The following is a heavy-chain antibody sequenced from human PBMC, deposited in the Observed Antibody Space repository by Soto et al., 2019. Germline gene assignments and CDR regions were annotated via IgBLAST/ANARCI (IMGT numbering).Heavy chain of an antibody. Sequence: SETLSLTCTVSGGSLSSGDYYWMWIRQPLGRVLGSIGYIYYCGSTYYNPSRKSRVTISVDTSKNQFSLKLISVTAADTSVYYCARLSHVDILTGLDPWGQGTLVTVSS. J-gene: IGHJ5*02. V-gene: IGHV4-30-4*01. CDR3: ARLSHVDILTGLDP. D-gene: IGHD3-9*01. CDR2: IYYCGST. CDR1: GGSLSSGDYY.